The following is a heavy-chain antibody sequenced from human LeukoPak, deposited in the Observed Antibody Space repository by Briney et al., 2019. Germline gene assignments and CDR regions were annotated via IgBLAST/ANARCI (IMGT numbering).Heavy chain of an antibody. CDR3: ARDWPTVITDY. CDR1: GYTFTTHG. J-gene: IGHJ4*02. Sequence: ASVKASCKTSGYTFTTHGISWVRQAPGQGLEWMGWISTSKGDTNYAQKFRGRLTMTTGRSTSTAYMELRSLSSDDTAVYYCARDWPTVITDYWGQGTLVTVSS. V-gene: IGHV1-18*01. CDR2: ISTSKGDT. D-gene: IGHD4-11*01.